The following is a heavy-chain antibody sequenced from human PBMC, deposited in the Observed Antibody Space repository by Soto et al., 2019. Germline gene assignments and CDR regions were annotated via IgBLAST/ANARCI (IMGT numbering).Heavy chain of an antibody. J-gene: IGHJ6*02. D-gene: IGHD1-26*01. CDR2: IIPIFGTA. V-gene: IGHV1-69*01. Sequence: QVQLVQSGAEVKKPGSSVKVSCKASGGTFSSYAISWVRQAPGQGLEWMGGIIPIFGTANYAQKFQGRVTITADESTSTAYTELSSLRSEDTAVYYCAVQSTRWELRHSGMDVWGQGTTVTVSS. CDR3: AVQSTRWELRHSGMDV. CDR1: GGTFSSYA.